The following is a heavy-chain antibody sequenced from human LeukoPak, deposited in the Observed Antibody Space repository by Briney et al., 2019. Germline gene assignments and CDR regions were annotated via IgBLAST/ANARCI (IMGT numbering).Heavy chain of an antibody. D-gene: IGHD6-13*01. CDR3: ATYPRNTAAGYYYFEY. CDR1: GFTFSSYE. V-gene: IGHV3-7*01. CDR2: IKQDGGEI. J-gene: IGHJ4*02. Sequence: GGSLRLSCAASGFTFSSYEMNWIRQAPGKGLEWVANIKQDGGEIYYVDSVKGRFTISRDNAKNSVSLQMNSLRAEDTAIYYCATYPRNTAAGYYYFEYWGQGTLVTVSS.